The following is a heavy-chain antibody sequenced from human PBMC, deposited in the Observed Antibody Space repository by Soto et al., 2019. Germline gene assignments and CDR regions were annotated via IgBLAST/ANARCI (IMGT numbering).Heavy chain of an antibody. Sequence: QLQLQESGPGLVKPSETLSLTCTVSGGSISSSSYYWGWIRQPPGKGLEWIGSIYYSGSTYYNPSLKSRVTISVDTSKNQFSLKLSSVPAADTAVYYCATYYDFWSGSPAADGMDVWGQGTTVTVSS. CDR2: IYYSGST. J-gene: IGHJ6*02. CDR1: GGSISSSSYY. CDR3: ATYYDFWSGSPAADGMDV. V-gene: IGHV4-39*01. D-gene: IGHD3-3*01.